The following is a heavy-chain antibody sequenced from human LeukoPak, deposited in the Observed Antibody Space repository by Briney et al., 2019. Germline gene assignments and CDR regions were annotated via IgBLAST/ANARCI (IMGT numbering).Heavy chain of an antibody. CDR2: ISGSGGGT. V-gene: IGHV3-23*01. CDR3: AKWDENFYYMDV. CDR1: RFTFNIYA. D-gene: IGHD1-26*01. J-gene: IGHJ6*03. Sequence: GGSLRLSCAASRFTFNIYAMSWVRQAPGKGLEWVSSISGSGGGTFYASSVRGRFTISRDNYKHTVFLQMNGLRAEDTAIYYCAKWDENFYYMDVWGQGTTVTVSS.